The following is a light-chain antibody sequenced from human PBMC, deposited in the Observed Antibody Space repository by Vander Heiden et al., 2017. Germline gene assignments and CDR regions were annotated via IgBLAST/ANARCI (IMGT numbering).Light chain of an antibody. CDR2: LGS. Sequence: DHVLTQSPLSLPVTPGEPASISCRSSQSLLHSNGYNYLDWYLQKPGQSPQLLIHLGSNRASGVPDRFSGSGSGTDFTLKISRVEAEDVGVYYCRQSLQNPFTFGHGTKVDFK. V-gene: IGKV2-28*01. J-gene: IGKJ3*01. CDR3: RQSLQNPFT. CDR1: QSLLHSNGYNY.